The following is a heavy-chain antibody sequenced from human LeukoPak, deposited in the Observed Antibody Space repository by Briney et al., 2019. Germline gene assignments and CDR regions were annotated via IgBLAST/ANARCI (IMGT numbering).Heavy chain of an antibody. J-gene: IGHJ4*02. V-gene: IGHV3-23*01. Sequence: GGSLRLSCAASGFTFSSYGMSWVRRAPGKGLEWVSAISGSGGSTYYADSVKGRFTISRDNSKNTLYLQMNSLRAEDTAVYYCAKSPYDSSGYYNYWGQGTLVTVSS. CDR3: AKSPYDSSGYYNY. D-gene: IGHD3-22*01. CDR2: ISGSGGST. CDR1: GFTFSSYG.